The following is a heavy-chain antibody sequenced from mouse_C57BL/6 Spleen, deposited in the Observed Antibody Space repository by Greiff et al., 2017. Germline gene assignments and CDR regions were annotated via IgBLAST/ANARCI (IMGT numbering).Heavy chain of an antibody. D-gene: IGHD1-1*01. CDR2: IDPSDSET. J-gene: IGHJ1*03. V-gene: IGHV1-52*01. CDR3: ARGGGSSYVVRWYFDV. CDR1: GYTFTSYW. Sequence: QVQLQQPGAELVRPGSSVKLSCKASGYTFTSYWMHWVKQRPIQGLEWIGNIDPSDSETHYNQKFKDKATLTVDKSSTTAYMQLSSLTSEDSAVYYCARGGGSSYVVRWYFDVWGTGTTVTVSS.